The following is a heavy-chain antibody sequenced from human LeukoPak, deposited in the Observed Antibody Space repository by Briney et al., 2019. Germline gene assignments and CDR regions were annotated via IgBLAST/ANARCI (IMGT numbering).Heavy chain of an antibody. CDR1: GFTFSSYS. CDR2: INHSGST. Sequence: GSLRLSCAASGFTFSSYSMNWVRQAPGKGLEWIGEINHSGSTNYNPSLKSRVTISVDTSKNQFSLKLSSVTAADTAVYYCARHGADYWGQGTLVTVSS. V-gene: IGHV4-34*01. CDR3: ARHGADY. J-gene: IGHJ4*02. D-gene: IGHD1-26*01.